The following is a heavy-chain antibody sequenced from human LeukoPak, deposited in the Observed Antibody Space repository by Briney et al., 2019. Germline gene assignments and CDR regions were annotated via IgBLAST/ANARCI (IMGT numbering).Heavy chain of an antibody. Sequence: GGSLRLSCAASGFTFSSYAMSWVRRAPGKGLEWVSAISGSGGSTYYADSVKGRFTIPRDNAKNSLYLQMNSLRAEDTAVYYCARENGYCSGGSCYSVNWFDPWGQGTLVTVSS. J-gene: IGHJ5*02. CDR3: ARENGYCSGGSCYSVNWFDP. CDR1: GFTFSSYA. V-gene: IGHV3-23*01. D-gene: IGHD2-15*01. CDR2: ISGSGGST.